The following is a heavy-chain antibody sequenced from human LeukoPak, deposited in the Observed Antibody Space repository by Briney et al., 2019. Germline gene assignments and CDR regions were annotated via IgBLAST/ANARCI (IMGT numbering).Heavy chain of an antibody. V-gene: IGHV4-61*02. CDR1: GGSISSGSYC. Sequence: PSETLSLTCTVSGGSISSGSYCWSWIRQPAGKGLEWIGRIYTSGSTNYNPSLKSRVTISVDTSKNQFSLKLSSVTAADTAVYYCARDRPDYDILTGFWYMDVWGKGTTVTISS. D-gene: IGHD3-9*01. J-gene: IGHJ6*03. CDR3: ARDRPDYDILTGFWYMDV. CDR2: IYTSGST.